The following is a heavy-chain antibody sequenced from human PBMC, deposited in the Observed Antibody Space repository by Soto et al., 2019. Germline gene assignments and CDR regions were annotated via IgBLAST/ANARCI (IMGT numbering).Heavy chain of an antibody. CDR1: GDPFSTYD. J-gene: IGHJ6*02. CDR3: ARGRNGMGV. CDR2: MNPNSGNT. V-gene: IGHV1-8*01. Sequence: QVQLVQSGAEVKKPGASVKVSCKPSGDPFSTYDTTWVRQATGQGLEWMGWMNPNSGNTGSARKFQGRVTMTRNTSISTDYLELSSRRSEDTAVYYCARGRNGMGVWGQGTTVTVSS.